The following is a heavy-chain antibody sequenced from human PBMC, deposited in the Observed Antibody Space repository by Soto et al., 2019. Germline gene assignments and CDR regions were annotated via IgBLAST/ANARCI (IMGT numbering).Heavy chain of an antibody. CDR3: AGDTGADWSGGSCYQSLGAFDI. Sequence: SETLSLTCTVSGGSISSYYWSWIRQPPGKGLEWIGYIYYSGSTNYNPSLKSRVTISVDTSKNQFSLKLSSVTAADTAVYYCAGDTGADWSGGSCYQSLGAFDIWGQGTMVTVSS. D-gene: IGHD2-15*01. CDR1: GGSISSYY. V-gene: IGHV4-59*01. CDR2: IYYSGST. J-gene: IGHJ3*02.